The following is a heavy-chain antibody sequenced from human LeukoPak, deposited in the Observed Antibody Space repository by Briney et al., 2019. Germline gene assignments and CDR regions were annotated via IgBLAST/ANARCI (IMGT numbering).Heavy chain of an antibody. CDR2: ISSSGSTI. CDR1: GFTFSSYE. V-gene: IGHV3-48*03. CDR3: AKGGWLGYCSSTSCYWGFDY. Sequence: GSLRLSCAASGFTFSSYEMNWVRQAPGKGLEWVSYISSSGSTIYYADFVKGRFTISRDNAKNSLYLQMNSLRAEDTAVYYCAKGGWLGYCSSTSCYWGFDYWGQGTLVTVSS. J-gene: IGHJ4*02. D-gene: IGHD2-2*01.